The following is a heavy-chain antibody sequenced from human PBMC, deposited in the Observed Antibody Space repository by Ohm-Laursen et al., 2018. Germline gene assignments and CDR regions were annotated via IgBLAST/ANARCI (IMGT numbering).Heavy chain of an antibody. CDR1: GFSLSTSGMC. CDR2: IVWDDDK. J-gene: IGHJ4*02. D-gene: IGHD3-22*01. Sequence: TQTLTLTNTFSGFSLSTSGMCVSWIRQPPGKALEWLARIVWDDDKYYSTSLKTRLTISKDTSKNQVVLTMTNMDPVDTATYYCVRIRHDTSGYLHDYWGQGTLVTVSS. CDR3: VRIRHDTSGYLHDY. V-gene: IGHV2-70*11.